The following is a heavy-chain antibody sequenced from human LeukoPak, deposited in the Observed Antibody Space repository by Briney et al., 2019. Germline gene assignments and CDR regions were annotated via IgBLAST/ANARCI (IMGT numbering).Heavy chain of an antibody. V-gene: IGHV3-43*01. D-gene: IGHD1-26*01. CDR2: INRDGTRG. CDR3: AKWGFRTPTGVEIRESFYD. CDR1: GVNFRDCS. J-gene: IGHJ1*01. Sequence: GGSLRLSCAGSGVNFRDCSLHWGCERPPRGLGWVGLINRDGTRGCYRDSVKGRFTISRDNSDSTLYLQMNALRPDDTALYYCAKWGFRTPTGVEIRESFYDWGQGTLVTVSS.